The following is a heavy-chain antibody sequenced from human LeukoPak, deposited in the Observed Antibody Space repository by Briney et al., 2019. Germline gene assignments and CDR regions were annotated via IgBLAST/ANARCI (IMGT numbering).Heavy chain of an antibody. J-gene: IGHJ4*02. Sequence: PGGSLRLSCAASGSTFSSYGMHWVRQAPGKGLEWVAVISYDGSNKYYADSVKGRFTISRDNSKNTLYLQMNSLRAEDTAVYYCAKDGYSSFPYYFAYWGQGTLVTVSS. CDR2: ISYDGSNK. CDR3: AKDGYSSFPYYFAY. V-gene: IGHV3-30*18. D-gene: IGHD6-19*01. CDR1: GSTFSSYG.